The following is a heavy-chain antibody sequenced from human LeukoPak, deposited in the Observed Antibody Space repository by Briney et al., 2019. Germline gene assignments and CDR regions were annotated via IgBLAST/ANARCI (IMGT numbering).Heavy chain of an antibody. CDR3: AREQGLPSQNWFDP. D-gene: IGHD5-18*01. CDR1: GFTFSSYG. CDR2: ISSSGSTI. J-gene: IGHJ5*02. V-gene: IGHV3-48*04. Sequence: GGSLRLSCAASGFTFSSYGMHWVRQAPGKGLEWVSYISSSGSTIYYADSVKGRFTISRDNAKNSLYLQMNSLRAEDTAVYYCAREQGLPSQNWFDPWGQGTLVTVSS.